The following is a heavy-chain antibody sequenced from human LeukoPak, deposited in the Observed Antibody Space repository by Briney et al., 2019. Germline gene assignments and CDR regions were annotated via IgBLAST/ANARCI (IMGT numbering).Heavy chain of an antibody. V-gene: IGHV3-30*07. CDR3: AKHYSSGYWYDAFDI. CDR1: GFTFSNYA. D-gene: IGHD3-22*01. Sequence: GRSLSLSCAASGFTFSNYAMHWVRQAPGKGLEWVAVISFDGSNKYYADSVEGRFTISRDNSKNTLYLQMNSLRAEDTAVYYCAKHYSSGYWYDAFDIWGQGTMVTVSS. CDR2: ISFDGSNK. J-gene: IGHJ3*02.